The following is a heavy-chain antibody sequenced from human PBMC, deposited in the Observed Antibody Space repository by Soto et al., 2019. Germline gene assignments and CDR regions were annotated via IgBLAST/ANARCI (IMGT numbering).Heavy chain of an antibody. CDR3: AREGPALELRYYYYYMDV. CDR1: GYTFTSYG. CDR2: ISAYNGNT. Sequence: ASVKVSCKASGYTFTSYGISWVRQAPGQGLEWMGWISAYNGNTNYAQKLQGRVTMTTDTSTSTAYMELRSLRSDDTAVYYCAREGPALELRYYYYYMDVWGKGTTVTVSS. V-gene: IGHV1-18*01. D-gene: IGHD1-7*01. J-gene: IGHJ6*03.